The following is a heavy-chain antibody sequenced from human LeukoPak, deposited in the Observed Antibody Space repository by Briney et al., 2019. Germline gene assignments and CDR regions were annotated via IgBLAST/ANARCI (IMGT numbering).Heavy chain of an antibody. V-gene: IGHV4-59*08. CDR3: ARGMFHDY. CDR2: IYYSGST. CDR1: GGSISSYY. Sequence: PSETLSLTCTVSGGSISSYYWNWIRQPPGKGLEWIGYIYYSGSTYYNPSLKSRVTISVDTSKNQFSLKLSSVTAADTAVYYCARGMFHDYWGQGTLVTVSS. J-gene: IGHJ4*02. D-gene: IGHD3-10*02.